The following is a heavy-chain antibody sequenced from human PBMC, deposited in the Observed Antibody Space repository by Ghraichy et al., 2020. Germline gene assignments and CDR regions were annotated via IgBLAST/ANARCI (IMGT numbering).Heavy chain of an antibody. D-gene: IGHD1-14*01. J-gene: IGHJ6*02. CDR3: AKALGISRIYYFHGMVV. Sequence: GGSLRLSCAASGFTFSSYGMNWVRQAPGKGLEWFSYISSSSRNIYYADSVKGGFTISRDNAKNSLYVQMNSLRDEDTAVYYCAKALGISRIYYFHGMVVWGQGTTVTVSS. CDR1: GFTFSSYG. CDR2: ISSSSRNI. V-gene: IGHV3-48*02.